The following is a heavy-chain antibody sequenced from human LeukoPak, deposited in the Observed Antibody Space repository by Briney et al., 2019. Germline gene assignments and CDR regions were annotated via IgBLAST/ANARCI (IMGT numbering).Heavy chain of an antibody. CDR2: ISAYNGNT. V-gene: IGHV1-18*01. D-gene: IGHD3-22*01. Sequence: ASVKVSCKASGYTFTSYGISWVRQAPGQGLEWMGWISAYNGNTNYAQKLQGRVTMTTVTSTSTAYMELRSLRSDDTAVYYSARVSYDSSGSWSVDYWGQGTLVTVSS. J-gene: IGHJ4*02. CDR3: ARVSYDSSGSWSVDY. CDR1: GYTFTSYG.